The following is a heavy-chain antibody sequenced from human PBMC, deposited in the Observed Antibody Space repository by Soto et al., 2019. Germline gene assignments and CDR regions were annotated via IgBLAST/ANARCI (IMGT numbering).Heavy chain of an antibody. CDR2: IIPILGTA. Sequence: SVKVSCKASGGTFSSYAISWVRQAPGQGLEWMGGIIPILGTANYAQKFQGRVTITADESTSTAYMELSSLRSDDTAVYYCARVRTGRYSSSWSRAGYYYGMDVWGQGTTVTVSS. CDR3: ARVRTGRYSSSWSRAGYYYGMDV. V-gene: IGHV1-69*13. D-gene: IGHD6-13*01. J-gene: IGHJ6*02. CDR1: GGTFSSYA.